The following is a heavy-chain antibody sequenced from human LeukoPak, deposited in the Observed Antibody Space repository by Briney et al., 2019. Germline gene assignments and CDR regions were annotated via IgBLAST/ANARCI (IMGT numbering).Heavy chain of an antibody. CDR1: GFTFNSYA. D-gene: IGHD6-13*01. CDR3: ARYSSSWAYYFDY. V-gene: IGHV3-23*01. J-gene: IGHJ4*02. Sequence: GGSLRLSCAASGFTFNSYAMTWVRQAPGKGLEWVSSISGSGGSTYYADSVKGRFTISRDNAKNSLYLQMNSLRAEDTAVYYCARYSSSWAYYFDYWGQGTLVTVSS. CDR2: ISGSGGST.